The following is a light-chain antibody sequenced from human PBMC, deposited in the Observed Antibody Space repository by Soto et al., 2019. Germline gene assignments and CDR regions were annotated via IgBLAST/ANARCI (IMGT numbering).Light chain of an antibody. V-gene: IGLV2-23*02. CDR2: EVS. CDR3: CSYAGRV. J-gene: IGLJ2*01. CDR1: SSDVGSYNL. Sequence: QSVLTQPASVSGSPGQSITISCTGTSSDVGSYNLVSWYQQHPGKATKLMIYEVSKRPSGVSNRFSGSKSGNTASLTISGLQAEDEADYYCCSYAGRVFGGGTKVTVL.